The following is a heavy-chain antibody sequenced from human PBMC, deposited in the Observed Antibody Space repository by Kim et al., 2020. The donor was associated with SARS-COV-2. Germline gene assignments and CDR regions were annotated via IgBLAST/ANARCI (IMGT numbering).Heavy chain of an antibody. CDR2: ISDSGST. CDR3: ARHVPNSSGRFDY. CDR1: GDSISSSSSY. J-gene: IGHJ4*02. D-gene: IGHD6-19*01. V-gene: IGHV4-39*01. Sequence: SETLSLTCTVSGDSISSSSSYWGWIRQPPGKGLEWIESISDSGSTFNNPSLKSRVTISVVRSENQFSLKLSSVTAADTAVYYCARHVPNSSGRFDYWGQG.